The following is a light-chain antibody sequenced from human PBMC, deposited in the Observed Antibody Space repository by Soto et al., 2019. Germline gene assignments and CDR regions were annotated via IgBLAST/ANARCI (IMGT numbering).Light chain of an antibody. V-gene: IGLV2-14*01. CDR1: ISDVGGYDY. Sequence: QCVLTQTYSLFGSPGQSITISCTGTISDVGGYDYVSWYQLHPGKAPKLMVFEVSNWPSGVSYRFSGSKSGNTASLTISGLQAEDEADYFCSSYSSSTAYLFRTGTKVTVL. CDR3: SSYSSSTAYL. J-gene: IGLJ1*01. CDR2: EVS.